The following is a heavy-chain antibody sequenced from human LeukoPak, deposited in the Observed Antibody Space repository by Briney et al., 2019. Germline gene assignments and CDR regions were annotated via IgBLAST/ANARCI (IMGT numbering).Heavy chain of an antibody. V-gene: IGHV1-2*02. D-gene: IGHD4-17*01. J-gene: IGHJ5*02. CDR1: GYTFTGYY. Sequence: ASVKVSCKASGYTFTGYYMHWVRQAPGQGLEWMGWINPNSGGTNYAQKFQGGVTMTRDTSISTAYMELSRLRSDDTAVYYCTREARRDYGGAWFDPWGQGTLVTVSS. CDR3: TREARRDYGGAWFDP. CDR2: INPNSGGT.